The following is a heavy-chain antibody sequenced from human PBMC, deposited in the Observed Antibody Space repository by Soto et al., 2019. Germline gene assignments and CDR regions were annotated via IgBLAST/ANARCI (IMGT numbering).Heavy chain of an antibody. Sequence: QVQLQESGPGLVKPSQTLSLTCTVSGGSISSGDYYWSWIRQPPGKGLEWIGYIYSSGSIHFNPSLKSRLSLSEDTSKDQFSLRLTSVTAADTAGYYCARHYSTGFFPDDAFDIWGQGTTVTVS. CDR3: ARHYSTGFFPDDAFDI. CDR1: GGSISSGDYY. J-gene: IGHJ3*02. D-gene: IGHD4-4*01. V-gene: IGHV4-30-4*01. CDR2: IYSSGSI.